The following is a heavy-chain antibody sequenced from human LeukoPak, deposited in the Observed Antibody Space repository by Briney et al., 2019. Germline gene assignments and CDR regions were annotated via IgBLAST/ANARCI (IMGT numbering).Heavy chain of an antibody. J-gene: IGHJ3*02. V-gene: IGHV4-39*01. D-gene: IGHD3-9*01. CDR3: ASANTYYDILTGYFHDAFDI. CDR1: GGSISISTYY. Sequence: PSDTLSLTCTVSGGSISISTYYWGWIRQPPRRGLEWIGNIYYSGTTSYNPSLKSRVTISVDTSKDQFSLKMSSMTAADTAVYYCASANTYYDILTGYFHDAFDIWGQETMVTVSS. CDR2: IYYSGTT.